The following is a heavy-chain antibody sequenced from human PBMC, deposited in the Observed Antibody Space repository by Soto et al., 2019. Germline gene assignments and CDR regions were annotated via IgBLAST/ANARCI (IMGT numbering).Heavy chain of an antibody. CDR2: ISPNSGRA. D-gene: IGHD3-3*01. Sequence: GASVKVSCKASGYTFSKYDISWVRQAPGQGLQWLGLISPNSGRASYSESFQGRVTMSTDTPTTTAYLELRSLRSDDTAVYYCVRQYFDFWTDYPDFDYWG. V-gene: IGHV1-18*04. CDR1: GYTFSKYD. CDR3: VRQYFDFWTDYPDFDY. J-gene: IGHJ4*01.